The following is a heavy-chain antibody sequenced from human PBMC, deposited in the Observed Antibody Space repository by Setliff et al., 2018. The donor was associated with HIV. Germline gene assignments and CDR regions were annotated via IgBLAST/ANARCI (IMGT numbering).Heavy chain of an antibody. D-gene: IGHD3-3*01. V-gene: IGHV3-49*04. CDR1: GFSFGDFA. CDR3: TTNFYNFWSGYYDYFDF. CDR2: IRSKARGETT. Sequence: GGSLRLSCSASGFSFGDFAMSWVRQAPGKGLECVGFIRSKARGETTESAASVKDRFTFSRDDSKSIAYLQVSSLKTEDTAIYYCTTNFYNFWSGYYDYFDFWGQGALVTVSS. J-gene: IGHJ4*02.